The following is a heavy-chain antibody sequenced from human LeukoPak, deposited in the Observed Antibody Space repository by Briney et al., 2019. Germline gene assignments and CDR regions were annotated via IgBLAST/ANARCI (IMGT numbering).Heavy chain of an antibody. CDR1: GFTFTNYG. D-gene: IGHD3-16*01. CDR3: ARDLKLGIGGFDY. CDR2: ISYDATNK. Sequence: PGGSLRLSCAASGFTFTNYGMHWVRQAPGKGLEWVSVISYDATNKYYADSVKGRFTISRDNSKSTLYLQMNSLRAEDTAVYYCARDLKLGIGGFDYWGQGTLVTVSS. J-gene: IGHJ4*02. V-gene: IGHV3-30*03.